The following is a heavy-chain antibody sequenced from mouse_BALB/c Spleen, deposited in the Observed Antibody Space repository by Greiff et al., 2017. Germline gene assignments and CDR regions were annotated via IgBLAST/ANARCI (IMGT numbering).Heavy chain of an antibody. CDR2: IWAGGST. Sequence: VKLMESGPGLVAPSQSLSITCTVSGFSLTSYGVHWVRQPPGKGLEWLGVIWAGGSTNYNSALMSRLSISKDNSKSQVFLKMNSLQTDDTAMYYCAREYGTYWYFDVWGAGTTVTVSS. V-gene: IGHV2-9*02. D-gene: IGHD2-1*01. J-gene: IGHJ1*01. CDR1: GFSLTSYG. CDR3: AREYGTYWYFDV.